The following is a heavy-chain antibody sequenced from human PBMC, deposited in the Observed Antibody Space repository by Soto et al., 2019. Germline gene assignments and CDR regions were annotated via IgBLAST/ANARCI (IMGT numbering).Heavy chain of an antibody. Sequence: VQLVQSGAEMKKPGASVRVSCKASGYTFTGYYMHWVRQAPGQGLEWMGWINPNSGGTNYAQKFQGWVTMTRDTPISTAYMELSRLKADDTAVYYCARESDAFDIWGQGTMVTVSS. V-gene: IGHV1-2*04. CDR3: ARESDAFDI. CDR2: INPNSGGT. CDR1: GYTFTGYY. J-gene: IGHJ3*02.